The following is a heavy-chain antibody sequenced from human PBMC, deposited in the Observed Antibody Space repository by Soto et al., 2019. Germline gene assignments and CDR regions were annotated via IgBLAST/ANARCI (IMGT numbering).Heavy chain of an antibody. CDR2: FFSDVER. V-gene: IGHV2-26*01. J-gene: IGHJ6*02. CDR3: ARMDGDYNYYALDV. D-gene: IGHD4-17*01. Sequence: QVTLKESGPVLVKPTETLTLTCTVSGFSLSNGRMGVSWIRQPPGRPLEWLAHFFSDVERSYSAYMQSRLTLSTDTSRSQVVLTMTNMDPVDTATYYCARMDGDYNYYALDVWGQGTTVPVSS. CDR1: GFSLSNGRMG.